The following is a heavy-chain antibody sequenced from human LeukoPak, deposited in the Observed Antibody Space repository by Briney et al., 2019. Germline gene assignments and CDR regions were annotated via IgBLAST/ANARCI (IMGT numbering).Heavy chain of an antibody. J-gene: IGHJ3*02. CDR1: GFTFSSYG. Sequence: GGSLRLSCAASGFTFSSYGMHWVRQAPGKGLEWVAVISYDGSNKYYADSVKGRFTISRDNSKNTLYLQMNSLRAEDTAVYYCAKRLWFGEFSLNDAFDIWGQGTMVTVSS. V-gene: IGHV3-30*18. CDR2: ISYDGSNK. D-gene: IGHD3-10*01. CDR3: AKRLWFGEFSLNDAFDI.